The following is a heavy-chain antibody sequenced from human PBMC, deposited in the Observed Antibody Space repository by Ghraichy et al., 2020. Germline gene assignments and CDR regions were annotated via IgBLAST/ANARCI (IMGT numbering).Heavy chain of an antibody. V-gene: IGHV3-21*01. J-gene: IGHJ5*02. D-gene: IGHD2-15*01. Sequence: GGSLRLSCAASGFTFSSYSMNWVRQAPGKGLEWVSSISSSSSYIYYADSVKGRFTISRDNAKNSLYLQMNSLRAEDTAVYYCARGPLDIGVVVAARGVWFDPLG. CDR2: ISSSSSYI. CDR1: GFTFSSYS. CDR3: ARGPLDIGVVVAARGVWFDP.